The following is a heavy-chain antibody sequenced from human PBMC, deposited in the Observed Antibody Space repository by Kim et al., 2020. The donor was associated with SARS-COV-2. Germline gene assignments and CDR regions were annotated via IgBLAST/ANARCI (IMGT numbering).Heavy chain of an antibody. Sequence: PSFRGQVTISADKSTTTAYLQWSSLKASDTAMYYCARSAGPYDYYFDYWGQGTLVTVS. V-gene: IGHV5-51*01. D-gene: IGHD3-16*01. J-gene: IGHJ4*02. CDR3: ARSAGPYDYYFDY.